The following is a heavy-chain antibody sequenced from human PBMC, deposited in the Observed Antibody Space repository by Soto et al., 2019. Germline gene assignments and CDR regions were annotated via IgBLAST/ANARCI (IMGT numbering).Heavy chain of an antibody. Sequence: QVQLVESGGGVVPPGRSLRLSCAASGFTFSSYGMHCLRQAPGKGLEWVAVIWDDGSNNYYADSAKGRFTIPRDNSKNTLYMQMNRLSAEETAVDYCARDSYYYYYLDVWGKGTTGPVSS. CDR1: GFTFSSYG. CDR2: IWDDGSNN. J-gene: IGHJ6*03. V-gene: IGHV3-33*01. CDR3: ARDSYYYYYLDV.